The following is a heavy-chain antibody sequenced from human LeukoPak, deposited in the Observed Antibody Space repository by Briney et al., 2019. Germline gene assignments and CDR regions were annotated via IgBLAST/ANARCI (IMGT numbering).Heavy chain of an antibody. J-gene: IGHJ5*02. D-gene: IGHD3-3*01. V-gene: IGHV1-2*02. Sequence: GASVKVSCKASGYTFTGHYMHWVRQAPGQGLEWMGWINPNSGGTNYAQKFQGRVTMTRDTSISTAYMELSRLRSDDTAVYYCARDWHDFWSGYYGHNWFDPWGQGTLVTVSS. CDR2: INPNSGGT. CDR1: GYTFTGHY. CDR3: ARDWHDFWSGYYGHNWFDP.